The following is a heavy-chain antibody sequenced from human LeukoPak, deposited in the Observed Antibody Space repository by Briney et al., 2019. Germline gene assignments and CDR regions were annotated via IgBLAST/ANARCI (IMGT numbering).Heavy chain of an antibody. CDR1: GYTFTSYG. V-gene: IGHV1-18*04. D-gene: IGHD2-15*01. Sequence: ASVKVSCKASGYTFTSYGISWVRQAPRQGLEWMGWISAYNGNTNYAQKLQGRVTMTTDTSTSTAYMELRSLRSDDTAVYYCARDDLVVLAATRGPFDYWGQGTPVTVSS. CDR2: ISAYNGNT. J-gene: IGHJ4*02. CDR3: ARDDLVVLAATRGPFDY.